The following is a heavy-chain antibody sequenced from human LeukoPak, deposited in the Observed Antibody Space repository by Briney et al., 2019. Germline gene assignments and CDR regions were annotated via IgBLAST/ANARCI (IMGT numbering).Heavy chain of an antibody. CDR3: ATYRQVLLPFES. D-gene: IGHD5-18*01. Sequence: GGSLRLSCAASGFTFSSYEMIWVRQPPGKGLEWVSSIFPSGGEIHYADSVRGRFTISRDNSKSTLSLQMNSLRAEDTAIYYCATYRQVLLPFESWGQGTLVTVSS. CDR2: IFPSGGEI. V-gene: IGHV3-23*01. J-gene: IGHJ4*02. CDR1: GFTFSSYE.